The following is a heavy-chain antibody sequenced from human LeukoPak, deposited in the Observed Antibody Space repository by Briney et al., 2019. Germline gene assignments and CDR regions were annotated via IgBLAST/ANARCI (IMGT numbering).Heavy chain of an antibody. Sequence: PSETLSLTCTVSGGSIGSYYWSWIRQPPGKGLEWIGYIYYSGSTNYNPSLKSRITISLDASKNQFSLKLSSVTAADTAVYYCARRRERRRTDRFDYFDYWGQGALVAVSS. J-gene: IGHJ4*02. CDR1: GGSIGSYY. CDR3: ARRRERRRTDRFDYFDY. D-gene: IGHD1-26*01. V-gene: IGHV4-59*08. CDR2: IYYSGST.